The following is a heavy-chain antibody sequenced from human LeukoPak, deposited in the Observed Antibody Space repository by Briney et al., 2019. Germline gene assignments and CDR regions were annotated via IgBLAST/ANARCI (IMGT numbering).Heavy chain of an antibody. J-gene: IGHJ4*02. V-gene: IGHV3-21*01. CDR1: KFSFSTYT. Sequence: PGGSLRLSCTASKFSFSTYTMCWVRQAPGKGLEWVSSISSRSSYIYSADSVRGRFTISRDNAKNSLYLQMNSLRAEDTAVYYCARLLPPYYGSGSYGVDYWGQGTLVTVSS. D-gene: IGHD3-10*01. CDR2: ISSRSSYI. CDR3: ARLLPPYYGSGSYGVDY.